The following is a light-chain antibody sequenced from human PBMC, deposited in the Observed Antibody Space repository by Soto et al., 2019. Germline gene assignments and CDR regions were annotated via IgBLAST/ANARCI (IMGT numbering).Light chain of an antibody. CDR1: QSITNNY. CDR2: GAS. CDR3: QQYGYLVT. Sequence: EIALTQSPGTLSLSPGERATLSCRASQSITNNYLAWYQQKPGRAHRLLIYGASSRATGIPDRFSGSGSGTDFTLTISRLEPEDFAMYYCQQYGYLVTFGGGTKVEIK. V-gene: IGKV3-20*01. J-gene: IGKJ4*01.